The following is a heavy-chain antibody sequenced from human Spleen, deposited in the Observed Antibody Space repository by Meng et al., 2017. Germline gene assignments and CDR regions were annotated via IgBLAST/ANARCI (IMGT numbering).Heavy chain of an antibody. CDR3: ARGVCSSSCYFHNWFDP. CDR2: IYYSGST. CDR1: GGTISSGGYY. Sequence: VQRRASGPGMVKPSGTLSLTCTGSGGTISSGGYYWSWIRQHPGKGLEWIGYIYYSGSTYYNPSLKSRVTISVDTSKNQFSLKLSSVTAADTAVYYCARGVCSSSCYFHNWFDPWGQGTLVTVSS. V-gene: IGHV4-31*03. D-gene: IGHD6-13*01. J-gene: IGHJ5*02.